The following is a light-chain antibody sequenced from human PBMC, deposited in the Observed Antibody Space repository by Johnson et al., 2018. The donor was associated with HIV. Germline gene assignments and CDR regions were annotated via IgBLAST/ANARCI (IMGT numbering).Light chain of an antibody. CDR1: SSNIGNNY. V-gene: IGLV1-51*01. Sequence: QSVLTQPPSVSAAPGQKVTISCSGSSSNIGNNYVSWYQQLPGTAPKLLIYDNNKRPSGIPDRFSGSKSGTSATLGITGLQTGDEADYHCATWDSSLSVYVFGTGTKVTGL. J-gene: IGLJ1*01. CDR2: DNN. CDR3: ATWDSSLSVYV.